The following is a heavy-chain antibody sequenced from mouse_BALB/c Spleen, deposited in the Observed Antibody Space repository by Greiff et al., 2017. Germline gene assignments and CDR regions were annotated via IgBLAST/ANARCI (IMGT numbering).Heavy chain of an antibody. D-gene: IGHD1-3*01. J-gene: IGHJ3*01. CDR3: ARGEYMYPSWFAY. CDR2: ISYSGST. CDR1: GYSITSDYA. Sequence: DVQLQESGPGLVKPSQSLSLTCTVTGYSITSDYAWNWIRQFPGNKLEWMGYISYSGSTSYNPSLKSRISITRDTSKNQFFLQLNSVTTEDTATYYCARGEYMYPSWFAYWGQGTLVTVSA. V-gene: IGHV3-2*02.